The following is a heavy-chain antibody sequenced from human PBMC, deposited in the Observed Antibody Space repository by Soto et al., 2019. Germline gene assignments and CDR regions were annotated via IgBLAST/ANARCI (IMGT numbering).Heavy chain of an antibody. D-gene: IGHD4-4*01. Sequence: GGSLRLSCAASGFTFSSYWMSWVRQAPGKGLEWVANIKQDGSEKYYVDSVKGRFTISRDNAKNSLYLQMNSLRAEDTAVYYCARGTTTEADYYYYGMDVWGQGTTVTVSS. V-gene: IGHV3-7*01. CDR1: GFTFSSYW. CDR3: ARGTTTEADYYYYGMDV. J-gene: IGHJ6*02. CDR2: IKQDGSEK.